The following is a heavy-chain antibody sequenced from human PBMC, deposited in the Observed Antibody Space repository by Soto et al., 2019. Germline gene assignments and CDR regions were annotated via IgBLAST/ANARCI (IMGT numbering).Heavy chain of an antibody. V-gene: IGHV1-69*13. CDR3: ARVPLDYDRSGYYYFDY. D-gene: IGHD3-22*01. Sequence: GASVKVSCKASGRTFSSYSISWVRQAPGQGLEWMGGIIPIFGTANYEQKFQGRVTITADDSTSTAYMELSSLRSEDTAVYYCARVPLDYDRSGYYYFDYWGQGTLVTVSS. CDR1: GRTFSSYS. J-gene: IGHJ4*02. CDR2: IIPIFGTA.